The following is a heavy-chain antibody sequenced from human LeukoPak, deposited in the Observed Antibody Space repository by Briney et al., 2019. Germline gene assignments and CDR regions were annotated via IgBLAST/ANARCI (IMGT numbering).Heavy chain of an antibody. Sequence: ASVTVSCKASGYTFTNYYMHWVRQAPGQGLEWMGIINPSGGSTSYAQKLQGRVTMTSDTSTSTVFMELSSLRSEDTAVYYWARARLVNWFDPWGQGTLVTVSS. D-gene: IGHD3-9*01. J-gene: IGHJ5*02. CDR2: INPSGGST. V-gene: IGHV1-46*01. CDR3: ARARLVNWFDP. CDR1: GYTFTNYY.